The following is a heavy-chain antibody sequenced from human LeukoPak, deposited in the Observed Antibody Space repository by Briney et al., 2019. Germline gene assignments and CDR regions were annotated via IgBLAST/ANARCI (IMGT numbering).Heavy chain of an antibody. Sequence: GGSLRLSWAVSGLTFSEYWMHWVRQDAGKGMVWVAGISKDGGSTEYADFVKGRCTISRDNAKNTLYLQMNGLTVDDTAVYYCTSGIGTYDYWGLGAQVTVSS. J-gene: IGHJ4*02. V-gene: IGHV3-74*03. D-gene: IGHD1-14*01. CDR2: ISKDGGST. CDR1: GLTFSEYW. CDR3: TSGIGTYDY.